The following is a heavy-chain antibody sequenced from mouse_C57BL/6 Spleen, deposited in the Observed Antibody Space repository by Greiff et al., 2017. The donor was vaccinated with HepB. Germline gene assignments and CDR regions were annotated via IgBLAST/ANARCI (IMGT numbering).Heavy chain of an antibody. CDR1: GFSLTSYG. D-gene: IGHD2-4*01. V-gene: IGHV2-2*01. Sequence: VQLVESGPGLVQPSQSLSITCTVSGFSLTSYGVHWVRQSPGKGLEWLGVIWSGGSTDYNAAFISRLSISKDNSKSQVFFKMNSLQADDTAIYYCARDYDYDEGYYFDYWGQGTTLTVSS. J-gene: IGHJ2*01. CDR2: IWSGGST. CDR3: ARDYDYDEGYYFDY.